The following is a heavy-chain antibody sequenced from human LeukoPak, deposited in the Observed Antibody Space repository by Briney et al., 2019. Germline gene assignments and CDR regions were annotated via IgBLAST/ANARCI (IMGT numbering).Heavy chain of an antibody. J-gene: IGHJ4*02. Sequence: TETLSLTCTVSGGSVSSGGYYWSWIRQPPGKGLEWVGYIYYSGTTTYNPSLKGRVTISVDTSKNNFSLKLSSVTAADTAVYYCARVSPYFGYWGQGTLVTVSS. V-gene: IGHV4-61*03. CDR3: ARVSPYFGY. CDR1: GGSVSSGGYY. CDR2: IYYSGTT.